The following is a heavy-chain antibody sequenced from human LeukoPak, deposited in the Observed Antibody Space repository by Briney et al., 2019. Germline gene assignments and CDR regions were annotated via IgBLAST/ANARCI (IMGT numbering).Heavy chain of an antibody. CDR2: INPNSGGT. J-gene: IGHJ3*02. CDR1: GYTFTSYH. V-gene: IGHV1-2*02. CDR3: ATWGLHFDI. D-gene: IGHD3-16*01. Sequence: GASVKVSCKASGYTFTSYHMHWVRQAPGQGLEWMGWINPNSGGTNYTQKFQGRVTMTRDTSINTAYMELSSLTSDDTAVYFCATWGLHFDIWGQGTMVTVAS.